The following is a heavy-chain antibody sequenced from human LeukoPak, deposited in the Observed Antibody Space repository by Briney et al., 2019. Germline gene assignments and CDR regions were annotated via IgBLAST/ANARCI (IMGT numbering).Heavy chain of an antibody. CDR1: GYTFTGYY. CDR2: INPNSGGT. D-gene: IGHD3-10*01. J-gene: IGHJ3*02. V-gene: IGHV1-2*02. CDR3: ARDLVALLWFGESPRDTFDI. Sequence: ASVKVSCKASGYTFTGYYMHWVRQAPGQGLEWMGWINPNSGGTNYAQKFQGRVTMTRDTSISTAYMELSRLRSDDTAVYYCARDLVALLWFGESPRDTFDIWGQGTMVTVSS.